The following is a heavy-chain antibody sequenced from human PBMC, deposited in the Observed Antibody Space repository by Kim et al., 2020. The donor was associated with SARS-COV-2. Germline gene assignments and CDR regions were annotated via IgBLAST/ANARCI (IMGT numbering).Heavy chain of an antibody. Sequence: ASVKVSCKASGYTFTSYAMHWVRQAPGQRLERMGWINAGNGNTKYSQKFQGRVTITRDTSASTAYMELSSPRSEDTAVYYCARVSLVITGTLARYFDYWGQGALVTVSS. J-gene: IGHJ4*02. CDR2: INAGNGNT. D-gene: IGHD1-7*01. CDR1: GYTFTSYA. V-gene: IGHV1-3*01. CDR3: ARVSLVITGTLARYFDY.